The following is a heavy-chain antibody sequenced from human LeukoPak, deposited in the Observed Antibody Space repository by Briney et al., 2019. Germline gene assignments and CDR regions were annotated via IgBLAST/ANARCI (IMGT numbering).Heavy chain of an antibody. V-gene: IGHV1-3*01. CDR2: INGGNGYT. CDR1: GYTFTNYA. CDR3: TRGGSSHSFDY. D-gene: IGHD3-16*01. J-gene: IGHJ4*02. Sequence: ASVKVPCKASGYTFTNYAMHWVRQAPGQRLEWMGWINGGNGYTKYSQNFQGRVTITRDTFASTAYMELSSLRSEDTAVYYCTRGGSSHSFDYWGQGTLVTASS.